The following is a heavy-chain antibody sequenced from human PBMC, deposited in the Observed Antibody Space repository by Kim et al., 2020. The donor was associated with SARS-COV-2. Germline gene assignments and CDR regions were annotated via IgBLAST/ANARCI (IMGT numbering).Heavy chain of an antibody. D-gene: IGHD3-22*01. CDR3: ARATIINYYDSSGYPNWFDP. J-gene: IGHJ5*02. V-gene: IGHV3-7*01. CDR1: GFTFSSYW. CDR2: IKQDGSEK. Sequence: GGSLRLSCAASGFTFSSYWMSWVRQAPGKGLEWVANIKQDGSEKYYVDSVKGRFTISRDNAKNSLYLQMNSLRAEDTAVYYCARATIINYYDSSGYPNWFDPWGQGTRVTVSS.